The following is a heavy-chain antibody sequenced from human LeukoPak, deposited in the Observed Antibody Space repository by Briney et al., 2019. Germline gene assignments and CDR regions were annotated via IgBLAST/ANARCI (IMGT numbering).Heavy chain of an antibody. D-gene: IGHD4-11*01. J-gene: IGHJ4*02. CDR3: ARPRRGDSDYWGFAY. Sequence: GGSLRLSCAASGFTFSTYGMSWVRQAPGKGLEWVSAISGSGGATYYADSVKGRFTISRDNSKNTLYLQMNSLRAEDTAIYYCARPRRGDSDYWGFAYWGQGTMVTVSS. CDR1: GFTFSTYG. V-gene: IGHV3-23*01. CDR2: ISGSGGAT.